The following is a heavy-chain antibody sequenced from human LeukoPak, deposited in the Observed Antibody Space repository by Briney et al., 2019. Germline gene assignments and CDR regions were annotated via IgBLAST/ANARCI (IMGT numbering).Heavy chain of an antibody. CDR1: GGSFSGYY. CDR2: INHRGST. J-gene: IGHJ1*01. CDR3: ARQYSSSFGDFQH. D-gene: IGHD6-13*01. V-gene: IGHV4-34*01. Sequence: SETLSLTCAVYGGSFSGYYWSWIRQPPGKGLEWIGEINHRGSTNYNPSLKSRVTISVDTSKNQFSLKLSSVTAADTAVYYCARQYSSSFGDFQHWGQGTLVTVSS.